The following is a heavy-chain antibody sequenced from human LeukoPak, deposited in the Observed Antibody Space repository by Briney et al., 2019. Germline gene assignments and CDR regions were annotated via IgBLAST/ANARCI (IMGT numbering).Heavy chain of an antibody. V-gene: IGHV3-20*04. CDR3: ARARDYGGNAVFFDY. J-gene: IGHJ4*02. D-gene: IGHD4-23*01. CDR1: GFTFDDYG. CDR2: ISWNGGST. Sequence: GGSLRLSCAASGFTFDDYGMRWVRQVPGKGLEWVSGISWNGGSTGYADSVKDRFTISRDNAKSSLLLQMHSLRAEDTALYYCARARDYGGNAVFFDYWGQGTLVTVSS.